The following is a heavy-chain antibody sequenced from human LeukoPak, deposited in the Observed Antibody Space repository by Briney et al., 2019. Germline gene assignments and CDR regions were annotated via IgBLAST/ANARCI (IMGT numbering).Heavy chain of an antibody. CDR3: ARDRSDRLAVAGTSALDY. D-gene: IGHD6-19*01. Sequence: GGSLRLSCAASGFTFSSYSMNWVRQAPGKGLEWVSSISSSSSYIYYADSVKGRFTISRDNAKNSLYLQMNSLRAEDTAVYYCARDRSDRLAVAGTSALDYWGQETLVTVSS. CDR2: ISSSSSYI. J-gene: IGHJ4*02. V-gene: IGHV3-21*01. CDR1: GFTFSSYS.